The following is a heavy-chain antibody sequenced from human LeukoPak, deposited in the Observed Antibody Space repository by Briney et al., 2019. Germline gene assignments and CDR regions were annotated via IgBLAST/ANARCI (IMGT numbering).Heavy chain of an antibody. D-gene: IGHD3-22*01. J-gene: IGHJ5*02. CDR2: IYYSGST. CDR3: ARVHYYDSPNWLDP. V-gene: IGHV4-39*01. CDR1: GGSISSSSYY. Sequence: KSSETLSLTCTVSGGSISSSSYYWGWIRQPPGKGLEWIGSIYYSGSTYYNPSLKSRVTISVDTSKNQFSLKLSSVTAADTAVYYCARVHYYDSPNWLDPWGQGTLVTVSS.